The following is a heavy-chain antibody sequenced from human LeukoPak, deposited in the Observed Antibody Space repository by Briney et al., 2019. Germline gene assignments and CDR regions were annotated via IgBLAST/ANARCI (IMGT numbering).Heavy chain of an antibody. J-gene: IGHJ3*02. Sequence: PSETLSLTCTVSGGSISSSSYYWGWIRQPPGKGLEWIGSIYYSGSTYYNPSLKSRVTISADTSKNQFSLKLSSVTAADTAVYYCARDRTPGDAFDIWGQGTMVTVSS. CDR1: GGSISSSSYY. CDR3: ARDRTPGDAFDI. CDR2: IYYSGST. V-gene: IGHV4-39*07. D-gene: IGHD1-14*01.